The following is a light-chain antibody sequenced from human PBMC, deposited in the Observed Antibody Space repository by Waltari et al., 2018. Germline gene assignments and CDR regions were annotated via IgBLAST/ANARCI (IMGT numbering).Light chain of an antibody. CDR1: YYDIGNYDL. Sequence: QSALTQPASVSGSPGQSVTISCTGNYYDIGNYDLVSWYQQYPGKAPRLIIYEATSRTSWVSNRFSASKSGNTASLTISGLQTEDEAHYYCCSYAGENTMIFGGGTRLTVL. CDR3: CSYAGENTMI. J-gene: IGLJ2*01. V-gene: IGLV2-23*01. CDR2: EAT.